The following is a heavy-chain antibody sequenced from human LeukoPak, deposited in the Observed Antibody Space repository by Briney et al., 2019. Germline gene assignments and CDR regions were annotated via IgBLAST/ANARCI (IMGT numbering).Heavy chain of an antibody. CDR2: IIPILGIA. CDR1: GGTFSSYA. J-gene: IGHJ4*02. V-gene: IGHV1-69*04. CDR3: ARGEWLQPTAYYYFDY. D-gene: IGHD5-24*01. Sequence: ASVKVSCKASGGTFSSYAISWVRQAPGQGLEWMGRIIPILGIANYAQKFQGRVTITADKSTSTAYMELSSLRSEDTAVYYCARGEWLQPTAYYYFDYWGQGTLVTVSS.